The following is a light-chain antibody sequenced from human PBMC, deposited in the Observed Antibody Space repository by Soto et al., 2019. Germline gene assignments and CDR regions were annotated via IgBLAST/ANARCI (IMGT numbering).Light chain of an antibody. CDR3: AVWDDSLNALV. V-gene: IGLV1-44*01. J-gene: IGLJ2*01. Sequence: QSVLTQSPSASATPGQRLTISCSGRSSNIGSYTVNWYQQVPGTPPKLLIYTDNQRPSGVPDRFSGSKSGTSASLAIIGLQSGDEADYYCAVWDDSLNALVFGGGTKLTVL. CDR1: SSNIGSYT. CDR2: TDN.